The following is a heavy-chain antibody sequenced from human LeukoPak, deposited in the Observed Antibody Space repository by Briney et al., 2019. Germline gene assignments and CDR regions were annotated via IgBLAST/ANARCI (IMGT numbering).Heavy chain of an antibody. CDR3: TRDQMNY. D-gene: IGHD5-24*01. J-gene: IGHJ4*02. CDR1: EFTVSRNY. CDR2: IFSNGDT. V-gene: IGHV3-53*01. Sequence: PGGSLRLSCTASEFTVSRNYMLWVRQAPGKGLEWVSLIFSNGDTHYADSVKGRFTISRDTSKKTVSLQMNSLRVEDTAMYYCTRDQMNYWGQGTLVTVSS.